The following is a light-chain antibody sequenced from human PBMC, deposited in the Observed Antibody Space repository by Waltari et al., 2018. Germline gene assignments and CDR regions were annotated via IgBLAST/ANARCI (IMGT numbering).Light chain of an antibody. J-gene: IGKJ2*01. CDR2: KTS. Sequence: GDRVTITCRAIQSIATWLAWYQQKPGIAPKLLSYKTSALESGVPSRFSGSGSGTEFTLTISSLQHDDFATYYCQQYSTYSYTFGQGTKLEMK. CDR3: QQYSTYSYT. V-gene: IGKV1-5*03. CDR1: QSIATW.